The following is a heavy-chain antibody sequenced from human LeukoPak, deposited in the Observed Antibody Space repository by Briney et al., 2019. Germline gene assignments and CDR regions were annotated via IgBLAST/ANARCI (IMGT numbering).Heavy chain of an antibody. CDR2: IWYDGSNK. Sequence: GRSLRLSCAASGFTFSSYDMHWVRQAPGKGLEWVAVIWYDGSNKYYADSVKGRFTISRDNSKNTLYLQMNSLRAEDTAVYYCARGLDYYGSGSYGVDYWGQGTLVTVSS. CDR1: GFTFSSYD. V-gene: IGHV3-33*01. J-gene: IGHJ4*02. CDR3: ARGLDYYGSGSYGVDY. D-gene: IGHD3-10*01.